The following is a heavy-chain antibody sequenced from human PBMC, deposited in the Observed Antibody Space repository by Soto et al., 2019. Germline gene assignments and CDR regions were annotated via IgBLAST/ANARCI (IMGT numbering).Heavy chain of an antibody. CDR3: ARELRGYSYGSDC. V-gene: IGHV1-18*01. Sequence: APAKVSWNESGFSFASSGISWGGQAPGQGLEWMGWISAYNGNTNYAQKLQGRVTMTTDTSTSTAYMELRSLRSDDTAVYYCARELRGYSYGSDCWGQGTLVTVSS. J-gene: IGHJ4*02. CDR1: GFSFASSG. CDR2: ISAYNGNT. D-gene: IGHD5-18*01.